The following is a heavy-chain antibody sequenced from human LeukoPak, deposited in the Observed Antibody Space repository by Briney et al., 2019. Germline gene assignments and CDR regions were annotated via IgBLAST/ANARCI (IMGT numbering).Heavy chain of an antibody. Sequence: PSETLSLTCTVSGGSISSSSYYWGWIRQPPGKGLEWIGEINHSGSTNYNPSLKSRVTISVDTSKNQFSLKLSSVTAADTAVYYCARIGSGTTPYDAFDIWGQGTMVTVSS. CDR2: INHSGST. CDR1: GGSISSSSYY. CDR3: ARIGSGTTPYDAFDI. D-gene: IGHD1-7*01. V-gene: IGHV4-39*07. J-gene: IGHJ3*02.